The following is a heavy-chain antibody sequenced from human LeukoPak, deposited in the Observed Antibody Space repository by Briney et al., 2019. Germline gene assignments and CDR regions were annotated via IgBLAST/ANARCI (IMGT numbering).Heavy chain of an antibody. D-gene: IGHD6-6*01. Sequence: GGSLRLSCAASGFTFSSYEMNCVRQAPGKGLEWVSYISSSGSTIYYADSVKGRFTISRDNAKNSLYLQMNSLRAEATAVYYCAREWGSSSAVDYWGQGTLVTVSS. CDR1: GFTFSSYE. V-gene: IGHV3-48*03. J-gene: IGHJ4*02. CDR2: ISSSGSTI. CDR3: AREWGSSSAVDY.